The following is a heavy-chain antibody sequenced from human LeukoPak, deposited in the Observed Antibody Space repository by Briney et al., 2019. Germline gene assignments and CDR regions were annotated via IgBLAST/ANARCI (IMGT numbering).Heavy chain of an antibody. CDR2: ISDDGSYT. Sequence: PGGSLRLSCAASGFSFSSHWVHWVRQAPGKGLVWVSRISDDGSYTSNVDSVKGRFTISRDNSKNTLYLQMNSLRAEDTAVYYCAKDGGVDYDSSGYYYGFDYWGQGTLVTVSS. V-gene: IGHV3-74*01. CDR1: GFSFSSHW. D-gene: IGHD3-22*01. CDR3: AKDGGVDYDSSGYYYGFDY. J-gene: IGHJ4*02.